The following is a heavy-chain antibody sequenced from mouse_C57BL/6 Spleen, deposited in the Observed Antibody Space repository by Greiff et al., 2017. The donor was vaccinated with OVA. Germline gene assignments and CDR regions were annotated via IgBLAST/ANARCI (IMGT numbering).Heavy chain of an antibody. J-gene: IGHJ3*01. V-gene: IGHV1-69*01. D-gene: IGHD2-5*01. Sequence: QVQLQQSGAELVMPGASVKLSCKASGYTFTSYWMHWVKQRPGQGLEWIGEIDPSDSYTNYNQKFKGKSTLTVDKSSSTAYMQLSSLTSEDAAVYNCAREGGYYSNHAWFAYWGQGTLVTVSA. CDR1: GYTFTSYW. CDR2: IDPSDSYT. CDR3: AREGGYYSNHAWFAY.